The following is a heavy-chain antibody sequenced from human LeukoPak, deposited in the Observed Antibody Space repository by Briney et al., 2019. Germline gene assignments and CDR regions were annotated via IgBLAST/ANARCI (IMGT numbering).Heavy chain of an antibody. Sequence: ASVKVSCKASGYTFTSYGISWVRQAPGQGLEWMGWISAYNGNTNYAQKLQGRVTMTTDTSTSTAYMELRSLRSDDTAVYYCASRIGFYYDSRGSLRGGWIDPWGQGTLVTVS. V-gene: IGHV1-18*01. CDR1: GYTFTSYG. D-gene: IGHD3-22*01. CDR2: ISAYNGNT. CDR3: ASRIGFYYDSRGSLRGGWIDP. J-gene: IGHJ5*02.